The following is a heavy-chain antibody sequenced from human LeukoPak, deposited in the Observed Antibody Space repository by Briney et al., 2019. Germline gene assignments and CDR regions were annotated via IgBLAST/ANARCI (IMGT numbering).Heavy chain of an antibody. Sequence: PGGSLRLFCVASGFNFGGHWMNWVRQAPGKGLEWVANIKQDGSEKFYVDSVRGRFTISRDNAKNSLYLQMDSLSAEDTALYYCAGGGGYLIEKWGQGTPVTVSS. V-gene: IGHV3-7*03. D-gene: IGHD2-15*01. CDR2: IKQDGSEK. CDR3: AGGGGYLIEK. CDR1: GFNFGGHW. J-gene: IGHJ4*02.